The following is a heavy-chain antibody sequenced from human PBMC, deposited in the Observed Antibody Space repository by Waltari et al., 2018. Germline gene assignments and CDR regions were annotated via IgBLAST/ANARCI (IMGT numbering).Heavy chain of an antibody. CDR2: IMYEGSNK. CDR3: AKALYATPRYMDV. V-gene: IGHV3-30*02. D-gene: IGHD2-8*01. CDR1: GFTFSSYG. J-gene: IGHJ6*03. Sequence: QVQLVESGGGVVQPGGSLRLSCAASGFTFSSYGIHWVRQAPGKVLEGVAFIMYEGSNKYYADSVKGRFTISRDNAKNSLYRQMNSLRAEDTAVYYCAKALYATPRYMDVWGKGTTVTVSS.